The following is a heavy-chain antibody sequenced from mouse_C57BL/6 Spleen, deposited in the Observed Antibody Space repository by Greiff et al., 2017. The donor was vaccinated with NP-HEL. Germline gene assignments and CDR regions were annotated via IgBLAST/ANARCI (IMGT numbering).Heavy chain of an antibody. D-gene: IGHD5-5*01. V-gene: IGHV1-82*01. CDR2: IYPGDGDT. CDR3: ASYPLYAMDY. CDR1: GYAFSSSW. Sequence: VMLVESGPELVKPGASVKISCKASGYAFSSSWMNWVKQRPGKGLEWIGRIYPGDGDTNYNGKFKGKATLTADKSSSTAYMQLSSLTSEDSAVYFCASYPLYAMDYWGQGTSVTVSS. J-gene: IGHJ4*01.